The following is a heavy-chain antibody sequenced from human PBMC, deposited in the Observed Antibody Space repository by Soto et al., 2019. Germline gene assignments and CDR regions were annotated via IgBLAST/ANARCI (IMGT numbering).Heavy chain of an antibody. D-gene: IGHD4-17*01. J-gene: IGHJ4*02. CDR2: MNPNSGNT. Sequence: ASVKVSCKASGYTFTSYDINWVRQATGQGLEWMGWMNPNSGNTGYAQKFQGRVTMTRNTSISTAYMELSSLRSEDTAVCYCAKGYYGRNSPHAYRSQGTLDIGSS. V-gene: IGHV1-8*01. CDR1: GYTFTSYD. CDR3: AKGYYGRNSPHAY.